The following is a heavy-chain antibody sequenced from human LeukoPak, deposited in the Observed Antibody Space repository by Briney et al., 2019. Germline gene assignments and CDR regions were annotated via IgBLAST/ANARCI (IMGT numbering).Heavy chain of an antibody. CDR3: ARVPTRWLVDDAFGI. V-gene: IGHV1-46*01. J-gene: IGHJ3*02. Sequence: ASVKVSCKASGYTFTSYYMHWVRQAPGQGLEWMGIINPSGGSTSYAQKFQGRVTMTRDMSTSTVYMELSSLRSEDTAVYYCARVPTRWLVDDAFGIWGQGTMVTVSS. D-gene: IGHD6-19*01. CDR2: INPSGGST. CDR1: GYTFTSYY.